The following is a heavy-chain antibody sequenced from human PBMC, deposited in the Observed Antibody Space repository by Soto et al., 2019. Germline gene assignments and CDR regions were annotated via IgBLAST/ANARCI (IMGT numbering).Heavy chain of an antibody. CDR3: ARGQVLRFLEWPNHDAFDI. D-gene: IGHD3-3*01. V-gene: IGHV4-34*01. CDR1: GGSFSGYY. Sequence: SETLSLTCGVYGGSFSGYYWSCIRQPPGKGLEWIGEINHSGSTNYNPSLKSRVTISVDTSKNQFSLKLSSVTAADTAVYYCARGQVLRFLEWPNHDAFDIWGQGTMVTVSS. J-gene: IGHJ3*02. CDR2: INHSGST.